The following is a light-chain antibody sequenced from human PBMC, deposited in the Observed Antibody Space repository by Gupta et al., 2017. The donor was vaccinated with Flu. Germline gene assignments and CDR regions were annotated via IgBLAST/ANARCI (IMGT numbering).Light chain of an antibody. CDR1: TSDVGLYNY. CDR3: SSYTGRNSQV. CDR2: EVN. Sequence: TTSDVGLYNYVSWYQHHPGKAPKLIIFEVNSRPSGVSNRFSGSKSGNTASLTISGLQAEDEADYYCSSYTGRNSQVFGGGTKLTVL. V-gene: IGLV2-14*01. J-gene: IGLJ2*01.